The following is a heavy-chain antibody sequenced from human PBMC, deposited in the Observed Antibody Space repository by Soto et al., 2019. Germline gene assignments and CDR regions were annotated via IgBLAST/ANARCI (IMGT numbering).Heavy chain of an antibody. D-gene: IGHD6-19*01. J-gene: IGHJ6*02. CDR2: ISSSGSTI. Sequence: GGSLRLSCAASGFTFSSYEMNWVRQAPGKGLEWVSYISSSGSTIYYADSVKGRFTISRDNAKNSLYLQMNSLRAEDTAVYYCAKGRSGWWLGYGMDVWGQGTTVTVSS. CDR3: AKGRSGWWLGYGMDV. CDR1: GFTFSSYE. V-gene: IGHV3-48*03.